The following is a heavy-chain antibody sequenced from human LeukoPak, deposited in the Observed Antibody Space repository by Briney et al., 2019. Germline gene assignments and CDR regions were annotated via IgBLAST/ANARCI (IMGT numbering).Heavy chain of an antibody. CDR2: ISSDGSNK. CDR1: GFTFSSFA. D-gene: IGHD2-2*03. Sequence: GRSLRLTCAASGFTFSSFAVHWVRQAPGKGLEWVAAISSDGSNKYHTDSVKGRSTISRDNSKNMLYLQMNSLRAEDTAVYYCAITRGGYCSSTSCPLMDVWGKGTTVTVSS. V-gene: IGHV3-30-3*01. J-gene: IGHJ6*03. CDR3: AITRGGYCSSTSCPLMDV.